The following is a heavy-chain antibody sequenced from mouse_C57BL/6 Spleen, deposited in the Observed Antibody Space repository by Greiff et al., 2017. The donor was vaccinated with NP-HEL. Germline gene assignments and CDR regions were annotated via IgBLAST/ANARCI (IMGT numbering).Heavy chain of an antibody. CDR2: IRSKSNNYAT. J-gene: IGHJ1*03. CDR3: VREVITTVVAEILWYFDV. D-gene: IGHD1-1*01. Sequence: EVKVVESGGGLVQPKGSLKLSCAASGFSFNTYAMNWVRQAPGKGLEWVARIRSKSNNYATYYADSVKDRFTISRDDSESMLYLQMNNLKTEDTAMYYCVREVITTVVAEILWYFDVWGTGTTVTVSS. V-gene: IGHV10-1*01. CDR1: GFSFNTYA.